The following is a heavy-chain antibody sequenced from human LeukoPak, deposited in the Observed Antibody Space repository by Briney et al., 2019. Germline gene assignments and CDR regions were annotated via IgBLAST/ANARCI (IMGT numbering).Heavy chain of an antibody. CDR2: IYTSGST. CDR3: ARDLPEPYSSSWYQARWFDP. D-gene: IGHD6-13*01. Sequence: SETLSLTCTVSGGSISSSSYYWGWIRQPPGKGLEWIGRIYTSGSTNYNPSLKSRVTMSVDTSKNQFSLKLSSVTAADTAVYYCARDLPEPYSSSWYQARWFDPWGQGTLVTVSS. J-gene: IGHJ5*02. CDR1: GGSISSSSYY. V-gene: IGHV4-39*07.